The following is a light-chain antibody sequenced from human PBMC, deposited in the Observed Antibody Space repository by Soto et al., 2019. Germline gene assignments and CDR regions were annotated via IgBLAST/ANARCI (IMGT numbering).Light chain of an antibody. CDR2: ANS. Sequence: QSVLAQPPSVSGAPGQRVTISCSGSSSNLGAGYDVQWYRQFPGTAPKLLIYANSVPPSGVPDRFSGSKSGTSASLAITGLQAEDEADYYCQSYDSSLIVSKVFGTGTKVTV. CDR1: SSNLGAGYD. V-gene: IGLV1-40*01. J-gene: IGLJ1*01. CDR3: QSYDSSLIVSKV.